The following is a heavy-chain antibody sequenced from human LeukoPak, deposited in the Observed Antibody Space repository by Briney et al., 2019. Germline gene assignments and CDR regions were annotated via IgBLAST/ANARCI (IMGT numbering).Heavy chain of an antibody. V-gene: IGHV3-21*01. CDR1: GFTFSSYS. Sequence: PGGSLRLSCAASGFTFSSYSLNWVRQAPGKGLEWVSSISSSSSYIYYADSVKSRFTTSRDNAKNSLYLQMNSLRAEDTAVYYCARHYDSNSYGPGYWGQGTLVTVSS. D-gene: IGHD3-22*01. CDR3: ARHYDSNSYGPGY. J-gene: IGHJ4*02. CDR2: ISSSSSYI.